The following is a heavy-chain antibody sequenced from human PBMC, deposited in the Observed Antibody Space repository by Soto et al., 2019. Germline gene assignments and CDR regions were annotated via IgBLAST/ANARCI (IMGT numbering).Heavy chain of an antibody. D-gene: IGHD2-8*01. J-gene: IGHJ4*02. Sequence: QVQLVESGGGVVQPGRSLRLSCAASGFTFSSYGMHWVRQAPGKGLEWVAVISYDGSNKYYADSVKGRFTISRDNSKNTLYLQMNSLRAEDTAVYYCAKDEVLGYCTNGVCSLGGYFDYWGQGTLVTVSS. CDR3: AKDEVLGYCTNGVCSLGGYFDY. V-gene: IGHV3-30*18. CDR1: GFTFSSYG. CDR2: ISYDGSNK.